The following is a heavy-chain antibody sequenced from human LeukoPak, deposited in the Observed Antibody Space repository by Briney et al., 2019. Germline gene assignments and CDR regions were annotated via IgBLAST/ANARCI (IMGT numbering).Heavy chain of an antibody. Sequence: SETLSLTCTVSGGSMSSYYWSWIRQPAGKGLEWIGRIYTSGSTNYNPSLKSRVTMSVDTSKNQFSLKLSSVTAADTAVYFCASDSSGYAFDIWGQGTMVTVSS. V-gene: IGHV4-4*07. CDR3: ASDSSGYAFDI. CDR1: GGSMSSYY. D-gene: IGHD3-22*01. J-gene: IGHJ3*02. CDR2: IYTSGST.